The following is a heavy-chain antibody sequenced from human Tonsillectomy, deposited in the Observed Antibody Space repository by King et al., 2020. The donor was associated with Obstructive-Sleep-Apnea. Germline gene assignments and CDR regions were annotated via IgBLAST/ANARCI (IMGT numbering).Heavy chain of an antibody. Sequence: VQLVESGGGVVQPGRSLRLSCAASGFTFSSYGMHWVRQAPGKGLEWVAFIPYDGTNKYYVDSVKGRFTISRDNSKNTLYLQMNSLRAEDTAVYYCAKDLYLPLVMGGSFFDYWGQGTLVTVSS. CDR1: GFTFSSYG. CDR3: AKDLYLPLVMGGSFFDY. J-gene: IGHJ4*02. CDR2: IPYDGTNK. D-gene: IGHD3-16*01. V-gene: IGHV3-30*02.